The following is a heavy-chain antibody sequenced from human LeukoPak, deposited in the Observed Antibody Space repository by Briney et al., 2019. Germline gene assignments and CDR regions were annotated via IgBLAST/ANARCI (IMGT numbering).Heavy chain of an antibody. J-gene: IGHJ3*02. D-gene: IGHD2-21*01. V-gene: IGHV4-31*03. Sequence: SETLSLTCTVSGGSISSGGYYWSWMRQHPGKGLEWIGYIYYSGSIYYNPSLKSRVTISVDTSKNQFSLKLSSVTAADTAVYYCARDVIARGDAFDIWGQGTMVTVSS. CDR1: GGSISSGGYY. CDR3: ARDVIARGDAFDI. CDR2: IYYSGSI.